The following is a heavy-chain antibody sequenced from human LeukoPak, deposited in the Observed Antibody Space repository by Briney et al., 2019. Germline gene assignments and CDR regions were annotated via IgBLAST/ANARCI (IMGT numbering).Heavy chain of an antibody. CDR3: ATIGYSSGWYYFDY. D-gene: IGHD6-19*01. V-gene: IGHV1-2*02. CDR2: INPNSGGT. Sequence: ASVKVSCKASGYTFTGYYMHWVRQAPGQALEWMGWINPNSGGTNYAQKFQGRVTMTRDTSISTAYMELSRLRSDDTAVYYCATIGYSSGWYYFDYWGQGTLVTVSS. J-gene: IGHJ4*02. CDR1: GYTFTGYY.